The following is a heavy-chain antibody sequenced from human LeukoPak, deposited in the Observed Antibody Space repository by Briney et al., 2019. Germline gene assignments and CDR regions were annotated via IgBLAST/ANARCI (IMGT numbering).Heavy chain of an antibody. V-gene: IGHV4-59*01. D-gene: IGHD2-15*01. CDR3: ARSLLTHYYYYYYMDV. CDR1: GGSISSYY. CDR2: IYYSGST. J-gene: IGHJ6*03. Sequence: SETLSLTCTVSGGSISSYYWSWIRQPLGKGLEWIGYIYYSGSTNYNPSLKSRVTISVDTSKNQFSLKLSSVTAADTAVYYCARSLLTHYYYYYYMDVWGKGTTVTVSS.